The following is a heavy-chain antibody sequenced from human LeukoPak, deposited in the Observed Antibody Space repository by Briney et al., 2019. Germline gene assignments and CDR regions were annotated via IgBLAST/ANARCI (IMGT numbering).Heavy chain of an antibody. D-gene: IGHD6-13*01. CDR3: ARYSSSWALDY. CDR1: GGSISSYY. V-gene: IGHV4-59*01. J-gene: IGHJ4*02. CDR2: IYYSGST. Sequence: SETLSLTCTVSGGSISSYYWSWIRHPPGKGLEWIGYIYYSGSTNYNPSLKSRVTISVDTSKNQFSLKLSSVTAADTAVYYCARYSSSWALDYWGQGTLVTVSP.